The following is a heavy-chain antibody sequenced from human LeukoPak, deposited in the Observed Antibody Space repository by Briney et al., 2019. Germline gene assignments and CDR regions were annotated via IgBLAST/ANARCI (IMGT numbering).Heavy chain of an antibody. CDR3: ARGLVGATLNY. V-gene: IGHV4-34*01. CDR2: INHSGST. CDR1: GGSISSYY. J-gene: IGHJ4*02. D-gene: IGHD1-26*01. Sequence: SETLSLTCTVSGGSISSYYWSWIRQPPGKGLEWIGEINHSGSTNYNPSLKSRVTISVDTSKNQFSLKLSSVTAADTAVYYCARGLVGATLNYWGQGTLVTVSS.